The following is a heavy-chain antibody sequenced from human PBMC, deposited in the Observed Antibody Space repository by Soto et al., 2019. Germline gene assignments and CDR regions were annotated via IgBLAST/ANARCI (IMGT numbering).Heavy chain of an antibody. Sequence: PSQTLSLTCAISGDSVSSNSAAWNWIRQSPSRGLEWLGRTYYRSKWYNDYAVSVKSRITINPDTSKNQFSLQLNSVTPEDTAVYYCARDPEWLVPNLDLAEGGDYYYYGMDVWGQGTTVTVSS. CDR2: TYYRSKWYN. CDR3: ARDPEWLVPNLDLAEGGDYYYYGMDV. CDR1: GDSVSSNSAA. D-gene: IGHD6-19*01. J-gene: IGHJ6*02. V-gene: IGHV6-1*01.